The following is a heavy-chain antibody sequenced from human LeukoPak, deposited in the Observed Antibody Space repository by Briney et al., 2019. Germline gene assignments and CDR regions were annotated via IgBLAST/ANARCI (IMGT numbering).Heavy chain of an antibody. V-gene: IGHV3-7*01. CDR3: ATDPRITIFGVVNDY. Sequence: GGSLRLSCAASAFTFSSYWMSWVRQAPGKGLEWVANIKQDGSEKYYVVSVKGRFTISRDNAKNSLYLQMNSLRAEDTAVYYCATDPRITIFGVVNDYWGQGTLVTVSS. CDR1: AFTFSSYW. D-gene: IGHD3-3*01. CDR2: IKQDGSEK. J-gene: IGHJ4*02.